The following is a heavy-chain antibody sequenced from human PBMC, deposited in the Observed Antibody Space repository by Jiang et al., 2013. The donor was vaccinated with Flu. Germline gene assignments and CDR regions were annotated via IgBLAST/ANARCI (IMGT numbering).Heavy chain of an antibody. D-gene: IGHD3-3*01. CDR2: ISSSGSTI. Sequence: VQLVESGGGLVQPGGSLRLSCAASGFTFSSYEMNWVRQAPGKGLEWVSYISSSGSTIYYADSVKGRFTISRDNAKNSLYLQMNSLRAEDTAVYYCARSPGDDFWSGLGGWFDPWGQGTLVTVSS. J-gene: IGHJ5*02. CDR1: GFTFSSYE. CDR3: ARSPGDDFWSGLGGWFDP. V-gene: IGHV3-48*03.